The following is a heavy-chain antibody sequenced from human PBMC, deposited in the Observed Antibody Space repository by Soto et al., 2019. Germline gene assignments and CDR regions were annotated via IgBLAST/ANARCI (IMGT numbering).Heavy chain of an antibody. CDR1: GGSISSGDYY. D-gene: IGHD3-22*01. CDR3: ARAIVVVITFDY. Sequence: PSETLSLTCTVSGGSISSGDYYWSWIRQPPGKGLEWIGYIYYSGSTYYNPSLKSRVTISVDTSKNQFSLKLSSVTAADTAVYYCARAIVVVITFDYWGQGTLVTVSS. V-gene: IGHV4-30-4*01. J-gene: IGHJ4*02. CDR2: IYYSGST.